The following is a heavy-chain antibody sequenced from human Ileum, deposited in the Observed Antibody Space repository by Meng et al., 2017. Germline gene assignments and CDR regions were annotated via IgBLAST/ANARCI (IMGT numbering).Heavy chain of an antibody. J-gene: IGHJ4*02. CDR3: ATDGSRGSSKY. Sequence: QVQLVQSGSEFKKPGAPVTVSCKASGYSFTSYTMNWVRQAPGQGLEWMGWINTNTGNPTYAQGFTGRFVFSLDTSVSTAYLQINSLKAEDTAVYYCATDGSRGSSKYWGQGTLVTVSS. CDR2: INTNTGNP. V-gene: IGHV7-4-1*02. CDR1: GYSFTSYT. D-gene: IGHD2-15*01.